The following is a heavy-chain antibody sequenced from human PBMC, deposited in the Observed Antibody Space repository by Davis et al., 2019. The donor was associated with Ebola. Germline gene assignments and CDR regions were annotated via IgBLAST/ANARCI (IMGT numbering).Heavy chain of an antibody. CDR2: IIPIFGTA. CDR1: VGTFSSNA. D-gene: IGHD4-11*01. V-gene: IGHV1-69*13. J-gene: IGHJ6*02. Sequence: AASVTVSCKASVGTFSSNAISWVRQAPGQGLEWMGGIIPIFGTANYAQKFQGRVTITADESTSTAYMELSSLRSEDSAVFYCARELLDYSKNKLYYYYGMDVWGQGTTVTVSS. CDR3: ARELLDYSKNKLYYYYGMDV.